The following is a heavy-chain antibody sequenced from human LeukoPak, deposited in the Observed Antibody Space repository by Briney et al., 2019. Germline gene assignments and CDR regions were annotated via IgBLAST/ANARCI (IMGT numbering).Heavy chain of an antibody. V-gene: IGHV4-30-4*01. CDR1: GGSISSGDYY. D-gene: IGHD3-22*01. Sequence: SQTLSLTCTVSGGSISSGDYYWSWIRQPPGKGLEWIGYIYYSGSTYYNPSLKSRVTISVDTSKNQFSLKLSSVTAADTAVYYCAGYDSSGYYPFDYWGQGTLVTVSS. CDR3: AGYDSSGYYPFDY. J-gene: IGHJ4*02. CDR2: IYYSGST.